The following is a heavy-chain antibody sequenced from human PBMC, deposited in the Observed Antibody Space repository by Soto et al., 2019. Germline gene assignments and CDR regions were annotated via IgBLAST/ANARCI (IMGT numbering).Heavy chain of an antibody. CDR1: GGSISSGGYY. CDR3: ASWTADYYGMDV. D-gene: IGHD2-21*02. CDR2: INHSGST. J-gene: IGHJ6*02. Sequence: SETLSLTCTVSGGSISSGGYYWSWIRQPPGKGLEWIGEINHSGSTNYNPSLKSRVTISVDTSKNQFSLKLSSVTAADTAVYYCASWTADYYGMDVWGQGTTVTVSS. V-gene: IGHV4-39*07.